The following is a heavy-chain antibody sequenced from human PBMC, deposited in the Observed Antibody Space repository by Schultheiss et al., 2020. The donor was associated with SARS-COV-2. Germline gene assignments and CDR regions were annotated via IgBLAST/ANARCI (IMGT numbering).Heavy chain of an antibody. CDR2: IYPGDSDT. V-gene: IGHV5-51*01. D-gene: IGHD1-1*01. CDR3: ARRATGTYWFTP. Sequence: GGSLRLSCKGSGYSFTSYWIGWVRQMPGKGLEWMGIIYPGDSDTKYSPSFKGQVTISADKSITTAYLQWSSLRASDTAIYYCARRATGTYWFTPWGQGTLVTVSS. CDR1: GYSFTSYW. J-gene: IGHJ5*02.